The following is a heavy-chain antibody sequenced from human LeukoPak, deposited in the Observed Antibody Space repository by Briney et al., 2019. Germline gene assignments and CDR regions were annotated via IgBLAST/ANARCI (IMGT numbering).Heavy chain of an antibody. CDR2: INPDGGNT. J-gene: IGHJ3*01. D-gene: IGHD5-24*01. CDR3: ARIRDGYSDAYDL. Sequence: GASVKVSCKASGYTFTNSYIHWVRQAPGQVLEWMGLINPDGGNTNYAQNFQGRVTLTRDTSTSTVYMELCSLRSEDTAIYYCARIRDGYSDAYDLWGQGTVVTVPS. CDR1: GYTFTNSY. V-gene: IGHV1-46*01.